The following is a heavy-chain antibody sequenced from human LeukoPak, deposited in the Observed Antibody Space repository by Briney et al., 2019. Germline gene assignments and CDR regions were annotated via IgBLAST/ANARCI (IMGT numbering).Heavy chain of an antibody. D-gene: IGHD3-3*01. J-gene: IGHJ4*02. CDR2: IKYDGTAT. CDR3: ARGGGLGGLGD. V-gene: IGHV3-74*01. CDR1: GFTFSNYW. Sequence: PGRSLRLSCAASGFTFSNYWMHWVRQAPGKGLVWVSRIKYDGTATGYADSVKGRFTISRAHAKSTAFLELSSLRVEDTAVYYCARGGGLGGLGDWGQGTLVTVSS.